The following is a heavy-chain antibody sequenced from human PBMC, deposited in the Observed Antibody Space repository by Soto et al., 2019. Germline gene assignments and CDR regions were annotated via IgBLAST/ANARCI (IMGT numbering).Heavy chain of an antibody. V-gene: IGHV4-31*03. J-gene: IGHJ5*02. D-gene: IGHD3-10*01. CDR3: ARRRGITMVRGVITNWFDP. CDR1: GGSISSGGYY. CDR2: IYYSGST. Sequence: PSETLSLTCTVSGGSISSGGYYWSWIRQHPGKGLEWIGYIYYSGSTYYNPSLKSRVTISVDTSKNQFSLKLSSVTAADTAVYYCARRRGITMVRGVITNWFDPWGQGTLVTVSS.